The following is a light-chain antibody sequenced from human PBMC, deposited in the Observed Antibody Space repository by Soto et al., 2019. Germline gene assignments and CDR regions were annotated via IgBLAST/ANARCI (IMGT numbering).Light chain of an antibody. V-gene: IGKV3-20*01. CDR3: QHYGHALWA. CDR1: QSVTSDY. J-gene: IGKJ1*01. CDR2: GAS. Sequence: EVVVTQSPGTLSLSPGERATLSCRASQSVTSDYLAWYQQKPGQSPRLLMSGASRRATGVPDRFSGSGSGTDFTLTISRLKPEDFAVSYCQHYGHALWAFGQGTKVEIK.